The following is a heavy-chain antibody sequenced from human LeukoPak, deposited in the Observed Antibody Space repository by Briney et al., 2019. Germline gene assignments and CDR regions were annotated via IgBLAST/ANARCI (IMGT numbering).Heavy chain of an antibody. CDR1: GFTVSSNY. CDR2: IYSGGST. V-gene: IGHV3-66*02. D-gene: IGHD3-22*01. Sequence: GGSLRLSCAASGFTVSSNYMSWVRQAPGKGLEWVSVIYSGGSTYCADSVKGRFTISRDNSKNTLYLQMNSLRAEDTAVYYCASYDSSGYSNFDYWGQGTLVTVSS. J-gene: IGHJ4*02. CDR3: ASYDSSGYSNFDY.